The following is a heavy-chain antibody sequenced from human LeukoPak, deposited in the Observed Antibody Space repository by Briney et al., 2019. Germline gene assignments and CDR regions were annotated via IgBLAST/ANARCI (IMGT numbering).Heavy chain of an antibody. CDR1: GGSVSSYY. Sequence: PSETLSLTCTVSGGSVSSYYWSWIRQPPGKGLEWIGYIYYSGSTNYNPSLKSRVTISVDTSKNQFSLKLSSVTAADTAVYYCARADGYYFDYWGQGTLVTVSS. CDR3: ARADGYYFDY. CDR2: IYYSGST. J-gene: IGHJ4*02. V-gene: IGHV4-59*08.